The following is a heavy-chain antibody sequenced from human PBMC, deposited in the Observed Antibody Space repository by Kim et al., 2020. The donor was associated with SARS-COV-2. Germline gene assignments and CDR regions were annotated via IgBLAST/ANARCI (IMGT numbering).Heavy chain of an antibody. J-gene: IGHJ6*02. V-gene: IGHV1-18*04. D-gene: IGHD2-2*01. CDR3: ARDVLKLSYCSSTSCYYYGMDV. CDR2: ISAYNGNT. CDR1: GYTFTSYG. Sequence: ASVKVSCKASGYTFTSYGISWVRQAPGQGLEWMGWISAYNGNTNYAQKLQGRVTMTTDTSTSTAYMELRSLRSDDTAVYYCARDVLKLSYCSSTSCYYYGMDVWGQGTTVTVSS.